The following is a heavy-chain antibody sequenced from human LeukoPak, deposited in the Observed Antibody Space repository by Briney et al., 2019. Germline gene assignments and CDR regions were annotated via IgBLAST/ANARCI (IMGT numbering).Heavy chain of an antibody. CDR3: ASGGSYSFSGVDYFDY. Sequence: GASVKVSCKASGYTFTVYYMHWVRQAPGLGLEWMGRINPNSGGTNYAQKLQGRVTMTRDTSISTAYMELSRLRSDDTAVYYCASGGSYSFSGVDYFDYWGQGTLVTVSS. CDR2: INPNSGGT. V-gene: IGHV1-2*06. CDR1: GYTFTVYY. J-gene: IGHJ4*02. D-gene: IGHD1-26*01.